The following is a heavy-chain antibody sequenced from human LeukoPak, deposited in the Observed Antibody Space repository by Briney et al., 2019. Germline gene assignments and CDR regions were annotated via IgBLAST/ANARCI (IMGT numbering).Heavy chain of an antibody. CDR3: ARDIHSSGYYYYYYGMDV. J-gene: IGHJ6*02. V-gene: IGHV3-30-3*01. D-gene: IGHD3-22*01. Sequence: GRSLRLSCAASGFTFSSYAMHWVRQAPGKGLEWVAVISYDGSNKYYADSVKGRFTISRDNSKNTLYLQMNSLRAEDTAVYYCARDIHSSGYYYYYYGMDVWGQGTTVTVSS. CDR1: GFTFSSYA. CDR2: ISYDGSNK.